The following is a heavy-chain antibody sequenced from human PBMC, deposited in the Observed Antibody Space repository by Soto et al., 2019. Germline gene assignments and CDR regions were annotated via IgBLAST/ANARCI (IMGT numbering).Heavy chain of an antibody. CDR3: ARVEGEQWLVNWFDP. CDR2: IYYSGST. V-gene: IGHV4-59*01. J-gene: IGHJ5*02. D-gene: IGHD6-19*01. CDR1: GGSISSYY. Sequence: SETLSLTCTVSGGSISSYYWSWIRQPPGKGLEWIGYIYYSGSTNYNPSLKSRVTISVDTSKNQFSLKLSSVTAADTAVYYCARVEGEQWLVNWFDPWGQGTLVTVSS.